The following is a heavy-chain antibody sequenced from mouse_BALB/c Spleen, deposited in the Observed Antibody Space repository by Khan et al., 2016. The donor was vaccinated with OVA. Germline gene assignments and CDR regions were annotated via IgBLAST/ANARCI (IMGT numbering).Heavy chain of an antibody. CDR3: ARDAGRY. V-gene: IGHV1-18*01. CDR2: INPKNGGT. Sequence: EVQLQQSGPELVKPGASVKISCKTSGYTFPEYTVHWVKQSLGQSLDWIGVINPKNGGTAYNQKFKGKATLTVDNSSSTAYMEFRSLTSEDSAVYYCARDAGRYWGQGTSVTVAS. CDR1: GYTFPEYT. J-gene: IGHJ4*01. D-gene: IGHD3-3*01.